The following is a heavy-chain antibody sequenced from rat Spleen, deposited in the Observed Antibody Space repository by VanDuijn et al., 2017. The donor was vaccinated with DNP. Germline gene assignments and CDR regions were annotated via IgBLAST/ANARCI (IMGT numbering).Heavy chain of an antibody. J-gene: IGHJ2*01. Sequence: EVQVVESGGGLVQPGRSLKLSCAASGFTFSNYYMAWVRQAPKKGLEWVAAISPSDGITYYPDSVKGRFTISRDNAKSSLYLQMNSLKSEDTATYYCAREQHYHFDYWGQGVMVTVSS. CDR3: AREQHYHFDY. V-gene: IGHV5-25*01. CDR2: ISPSDGIT. D-gene: IGHD1-10*01. CDR1: GFTFSNYY.